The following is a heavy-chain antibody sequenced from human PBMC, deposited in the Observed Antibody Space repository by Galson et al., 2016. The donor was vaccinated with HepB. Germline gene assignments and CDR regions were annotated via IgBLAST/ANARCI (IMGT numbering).Heavy chain of an antibody. D-gene: IGHD3-22*01. Sequence: TLSLSCSVSGGSISRGVYQWHWIRQHPGKGLEWIGYIFKSGSASYTPTLKSRVTISVDTSKNQFFLNLYSVTAADTAGYYCCREGNYDSSGSFRDYWGQGTLVTVSS. CDR2: IFKSGSA. CDR1: GGSISRGVYQ. CDR3: CREGNYDSSGSFRDY. V-gene: IGHV4-30-4*01. J-gene: IGHJ4*02.